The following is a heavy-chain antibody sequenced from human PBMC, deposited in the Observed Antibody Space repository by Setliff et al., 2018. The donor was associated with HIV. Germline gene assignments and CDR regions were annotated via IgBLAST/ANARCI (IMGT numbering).Heavy chain of an antibody. D-gene: IGHD6-6*01. J-gene: IGHJ6*03. V-gene: IGHV4-61*02. CDR2: IYTSGST. CDR3: ARDRGSSYYYYYYMDV. CDR1: GGSISSGSYY. Sequence: LSLTCTVSGGSISSGSYYWSWIRQPAGRGLEWIGRIYTSGSTNYNPSLKSRVTISVDTSKNQFSLKLSSVTAADTAVYYCARDRGSSYYYYYYMDVWGKGTTVTVSS.